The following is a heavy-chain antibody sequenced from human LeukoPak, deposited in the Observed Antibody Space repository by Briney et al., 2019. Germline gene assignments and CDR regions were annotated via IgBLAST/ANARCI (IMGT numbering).Heavy chain of an antibody. Sequence: PGGSLRLSCAASGFTFSSYGMSWARQAPGKGLEWVSAISGSGGSTYYADSVKGRFTISRDNSKNTLYLQMNSLRAEDTAVYYCATGGVAPPLGYWGQGTLVTVSS. D-gene: IGHD5-12*01. CDR1: GFTFSSYG. CDR3: ATGGVAPPLGY. V-gene: IGHV3-23*01. CDR2: ISGSGGST. J-gene: IGHJ4*02.